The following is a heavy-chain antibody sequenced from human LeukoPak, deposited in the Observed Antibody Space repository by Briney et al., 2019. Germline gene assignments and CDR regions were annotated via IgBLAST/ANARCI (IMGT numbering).Heavy chain of an antibody. Sequence: SQTLSLTCAISGDSVPSNSAAWNWIRQSPSRGLEWLGRTYYRSKWYNDYAVSVKSRITINPDTSKNQFSLQLNSVTPEDTAVYYCASSVRGYSGYDFRYYYYGMDVWGQGTTVTVSS. D-gene: IGHD5-12*01. CDR1: GDSVPSNSAA. V-gene: IGHV6-1*01. CDR2: TYYRSKWYN. J-gene: IGHJ6*02. CDR3: ASSVRGYSGYDFRYYYYGMDV.